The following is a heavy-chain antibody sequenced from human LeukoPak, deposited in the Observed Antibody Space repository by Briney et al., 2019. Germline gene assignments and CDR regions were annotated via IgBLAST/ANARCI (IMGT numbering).Heavy chain of an antibody. Sequence: SETLSLTCTVSGGSISSYYWSWIRQPPGKGLEWIGYIYYSGSTNYNPSLKNRVTISVDTSKNQFSLKLSSVTAADTAVYYCARRLAVAGYDYYYYGMDVWGQGTTVTVSS. CDR1: GGSISSYY. J-gene: IGHJ6*02. CDR3: ARRLAVAGYDYYYYGMDV. CDR2: IYYSGST. V-gene: IGHV4-59*01. D-gene: IGHD6-19*01.